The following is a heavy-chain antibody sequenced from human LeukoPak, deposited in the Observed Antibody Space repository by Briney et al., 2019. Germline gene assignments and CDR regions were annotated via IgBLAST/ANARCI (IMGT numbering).Heavy chain of an antibody. Sequence: PGGSLRLSCAASGFTFSTYAMSWVRQAPGKGLEWVSTISCSDSGTYYVDSVKGRFTISRDNSKNTLFLQLNSLRADDTAVYYCAKAAYTSTWRIDSWGQGTLVTVSS. J-gene: IGHJ4*02. CDR1: GFTFSTYA. CDR3: AKAAYTSTWRIDS. V-gene: IGHV3-23*01. CDR2: ISCSDSGT. D-gene: IGHD6-13*01.